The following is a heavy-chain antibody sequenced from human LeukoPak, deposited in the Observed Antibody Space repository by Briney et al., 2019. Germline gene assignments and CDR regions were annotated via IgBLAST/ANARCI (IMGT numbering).Heavy chain of an antibody. CDR3: AYSGSYYGMNFDY. J-gene: IGHJ4*02. CDR1: GFTFNRYW. D-gene: IGHD1-26*01. Sequence: PGGSLRLSCAASGFTFNRYWMSWVRQAPGKELQWVANIKQDGSAKYYVDSVKGRFTISRDNAKNSLYLQMNSLRTEDTALYYCAYSGSYYGMNFDYWGQGTLVTVSS. V-gene: IGHV3-7*03. CDR2: IKQDGSAK.